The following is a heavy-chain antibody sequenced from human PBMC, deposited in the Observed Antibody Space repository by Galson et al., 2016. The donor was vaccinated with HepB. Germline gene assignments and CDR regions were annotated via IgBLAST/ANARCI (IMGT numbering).Heavy chain of an antibody. Sequence: SLRLSCAGSGYSVAANYMIWVRQAPGEGLEWVSLMYSRGGAFYADSVTGRFTISRDNSKNTLYLQMNNLRAEATAVYYCASSPTGGYWGQGTLVTVSS. CDR2: MYSRGGA. CDR1: GYSVAANY. D-gene: IGHD3-16*01. J-gene: IGHJ4*02. V-gene: IGHV3-66*01. CDR3: ASSPTGGY.